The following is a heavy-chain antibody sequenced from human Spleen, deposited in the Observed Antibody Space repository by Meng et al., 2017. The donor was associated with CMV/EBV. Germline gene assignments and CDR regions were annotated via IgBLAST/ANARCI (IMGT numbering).Heavy chain of an antibody. CDR2: IFYSGTT. CDR3: ARGLPAILMDV. V-gene: IGHV4-39*07. Sequence: GSLRLSCTVSGGSLRRSSYYWGWIRQPPGKGLEWIGTIFYSGTTYYNPSLKSRVTISEDTSKNQFSLQLNSVTPEDTAVYYCARGLPAILMDVWGQGATVTVSS. J-gene: IGHJ6*02. CDR1: GGSLRRSSYY. D-gene: IGHD2-2*01.